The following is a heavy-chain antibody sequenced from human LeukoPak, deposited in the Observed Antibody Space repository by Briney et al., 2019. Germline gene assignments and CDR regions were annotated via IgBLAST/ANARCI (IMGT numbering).Heavy chain of an antibody. V-gene: IGHV3-74*01. CDR2: INNDGSWT. D-gene: IGHD2/OR15-2a*01. CDR3: VSFYETY. J-gene: IGHJ4*02. Sequence: GGSLRLSCAASGNYWMHWVRQVPGKGLVWVSHINNDGSWTSYADSVKGRFTISKDNAKNTVYLQMNSLRAEDTAVYYCVSFYETYWGRGTLVTVSS. CDR1: GNYW.